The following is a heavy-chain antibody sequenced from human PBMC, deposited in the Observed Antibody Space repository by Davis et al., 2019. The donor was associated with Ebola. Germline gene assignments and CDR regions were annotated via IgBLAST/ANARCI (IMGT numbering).Heavy chain of an antibody. J-gene: IGHJ4*02. V-gene: IGHV1-18*01. CDR3: ARGGDIVTTLDY. CDR1: GYTFSSYG. Sequence: ASVKVSCKASGYTFSSYGISWVRQAPGQGLKWMAWIVGHSDKTKYAQKFQGRVTLTTDTSTSTAYMELRSLRSDDTAVYYVARGGDIVTTLDYWGQGTLVTVSS. CDR2: IVGHSDKT. D-gene: IGHD5-12*01.